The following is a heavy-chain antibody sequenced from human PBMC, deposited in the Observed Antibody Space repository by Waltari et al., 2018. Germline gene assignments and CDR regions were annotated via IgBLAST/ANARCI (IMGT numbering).Heavy chain of an antibody. D-gene: IGHD3-22*01. CDR3: ARDRGVIVY. J-gene: IGHJ4*02. Sequence: EVQLVDSGGGLVQPGGSLRLSCATSGFTFSNYWISGVRQAPGKGLEWVANIKQDGSDKYYVDSVKGRFTISRDNAKNSLFLQMNSLRVEDTTVYYCARDRGVIVYWGQGTLVTVSS. CDR1: GFTFSNYW. CDR2: IKQDGSDK. V-gene: IGHV3-7*01.